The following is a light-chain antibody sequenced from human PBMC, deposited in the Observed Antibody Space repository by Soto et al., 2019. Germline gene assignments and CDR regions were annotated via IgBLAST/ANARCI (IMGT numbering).Light chain of an antibody. J-gene: IGKJ1*01. Sequence: EIVLTQSPGTLSLSPGETATLSCRASQSVTSGDLAWYQQKPGQAPRLLIYRASSRVTGIPDRFSGSGSGTDFTLTISRLEPEDFAVYYCQQYGNFPRTFGHGTKVEIK. V-gene: IGKV3-20*01. CDR1: QSVTSGD. CDR2: RAS. CDR3: QQYGNFPRT.